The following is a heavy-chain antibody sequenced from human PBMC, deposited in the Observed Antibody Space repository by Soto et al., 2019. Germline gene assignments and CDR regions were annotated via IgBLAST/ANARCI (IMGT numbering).Heavy chain of an antibody. Sequence: SETLSLTCTVSGGSISSGGYYWSWIRQHPGKGLEWIGYIYYSGSTYYNPSLKSRVTISVDTSKNQFSLKLSSVTAADTAVYYCASDPGGHYGSGSPYYFDYWGQGTLVTVSS. CDR1: GGSISSGGYY. CDR2: IYYSGST. D-gene: IGHD3-10*01. V-gene: IGHV4-31*03. J-gene: IGHJ4*02. CDR3: ASDPGGHYGSGSPYYFDY.